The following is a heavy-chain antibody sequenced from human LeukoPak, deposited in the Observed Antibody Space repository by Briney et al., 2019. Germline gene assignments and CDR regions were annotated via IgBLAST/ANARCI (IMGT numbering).Heavy chain of an antibody. D-gene: IGHD5-12*01. CDR2: IGGGGTSI. J-gene: IGHJ4*02. Sequence: GGSLRLSCAASGFTFSSYSINWVRQAPGKGLEWVSHIGGGGTSIYYSDSVKGRFTVSRDNAKSSLFLQMNSLRAEDTAVYYCARSILSTTAGFDYWGQGTLDTVSS. CDR1: GFTFSSYS. CDR3: ARSILSTTAGFDY. V-gene: IGHV3-48*01.